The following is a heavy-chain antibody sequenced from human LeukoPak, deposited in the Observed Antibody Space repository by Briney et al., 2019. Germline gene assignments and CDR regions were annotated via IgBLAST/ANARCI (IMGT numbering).Heavy chain of an antibody. CDR3: AMYSSAWYAVY. D-gene: IGHD6-19*01. J-gene: IGHJ4*02. Sequence: GGSLRLSCAASGFTVTTNYMTWVRQAPGKGLEWVSIIYSGGYTDYADSVKGRFTISRDNSKNTLDLQMNSLRAEDTAVYYCAMYSSAWYAVYWGQGTLVTVSS. CDR1: GFTVTTNY. V-gene: IGHV3-66*01. CDR2: IYSGGYT.